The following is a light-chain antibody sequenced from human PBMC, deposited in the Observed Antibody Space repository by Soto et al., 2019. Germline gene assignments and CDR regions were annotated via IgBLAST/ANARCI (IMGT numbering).Light chain of an antibody. CDR1: QSISSN. V-gene: IGKV1-39*01. CDR3: HQSYSAPWT. CDR2: AAS. Sequence: DIQVTQSPSSLSASVGDRVTITCRASQSISSNLNWYRQKPGRAPNLLIYAASKLQSGVPSRFSGSGSGTDFTLTISSLQPGDFAIYYCHQSYSAPWTFGHGTKVEMK. J-gene: IGKJ1*01.